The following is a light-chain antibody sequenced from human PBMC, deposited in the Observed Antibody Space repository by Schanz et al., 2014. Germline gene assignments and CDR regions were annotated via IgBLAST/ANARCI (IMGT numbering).Light chain of an antibody. V-gene: IGLV2-14*01. CDR2: DVS. J-gene: IGLJ2*01. CDR1: SSDVGAYNY. CDR3: SSYTSSSTLV. Sequence: QSALTQPASVSGSPGQSITISCTGTSSDVGAYNYVSWYQQHPGKAPKLMIYDVSSRPSGISNRFSGSKSVNTASLTISGLQAEDEADYYCSSYTSSSTLVFGGGTKLTVL.